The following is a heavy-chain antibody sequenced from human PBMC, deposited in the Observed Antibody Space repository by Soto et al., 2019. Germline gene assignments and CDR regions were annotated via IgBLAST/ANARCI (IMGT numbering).Heavy chain of an antibody. Sequence: EVQLLESGGGFVQPGGSLRLSCAASGFTFSSYGMSWVRQAPGKGLEWVSSINNSGSGTNTYYTDSVKGRFTVSRDDSKNILFLQMNSLRAEDTAVYYCARTPHPLPYSDYVGNYIDVWGKGTTVTVSS. J-gene: IGHJ6*03. CDR2: INNSGSGTNT. V-gene: IGHV3-23*01. CDR1: GFTFSSYG. CDR3: ARTPHPLPYSDYVGNYIDV. D-gene: IGHD4-17*01.